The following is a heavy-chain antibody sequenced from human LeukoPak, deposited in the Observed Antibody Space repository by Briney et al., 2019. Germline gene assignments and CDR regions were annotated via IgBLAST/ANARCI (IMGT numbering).Heavy chain of an antibody. D-gene: IGHD6-13*01. Sequence: SVKVSCKASGYTFTGYYMHWVRQAPGQGLEWMGGIIPIFGTANYAQKFQGRVTITADESTSTAYMELSSLRSEDTAVYYCATPLIAAAGLYYFDYWGQGTLVTVSS. CDR1: GYTFTGYY. J-gene: IGHJ4*02. V-gene: IGHV1-69*13. CDR3: ATPLIAAAGLYYFDY. CDR2: IIPIFGTA.